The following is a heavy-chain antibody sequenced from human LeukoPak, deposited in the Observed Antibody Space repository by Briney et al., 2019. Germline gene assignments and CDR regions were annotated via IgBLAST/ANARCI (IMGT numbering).Heavy chain of an antibody. CDR1: GFTFSNYW. D-gene: IGHD5-12*01. CDR2: INSDGSST. J-gene: IGHJ4*02. Sequence: PGGSLRLSCTASGFTFSNYWMHWVRQAPGKGLVWVSRINSDGSSTRYADSVKGRFTISRDNAKNTLYLQMNSLRAEDTAVYYCARVFAGYSGYDFGCWGQGTLVTVSS. V-gene: IGHV3-74*01. CDR3: ARVFAGYSGYDFGC.